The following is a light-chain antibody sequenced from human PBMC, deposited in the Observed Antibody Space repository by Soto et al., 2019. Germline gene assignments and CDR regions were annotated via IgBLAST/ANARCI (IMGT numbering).Light chain of an antibody. CDR3: QQYNNWPIT. CDR1: QSIGSL. CDR2: GAS. J-gene: IGKJ5*01. V-gene: IGKV3-15*01. Sequence: EVVMTQSPATLSVSPGERATLSCRAAQSIGSLLAWYQHKPGQAPRLLIYGASTRATAIPARFTGSGSGTEFTLTISSLQSEDFAVYYCQQYNNWPITFGPGTRLEIK.